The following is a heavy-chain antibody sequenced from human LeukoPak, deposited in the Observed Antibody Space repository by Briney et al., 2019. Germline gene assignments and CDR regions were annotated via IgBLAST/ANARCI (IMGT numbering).Heavy chain of an antibody. Sequence: SETLSLTCTVSGGSISSSSYYWGWIRQPPGKGLEWIGSIYYSGSTYYNPSLKSRVTIDTSKNQFSLNLSSVTAADTAVYYCEGRAYSGSYYHWFDPWGQGTLVTVSS. D-gene: IGHD1-26*01. V-gene: IGHV4-39*01. CDR1: GGSISSSSYY. CDR2: IYYSGST. J-gene: IGHJ5*02. CDR3: EGRAYSGSYYHWFDP.